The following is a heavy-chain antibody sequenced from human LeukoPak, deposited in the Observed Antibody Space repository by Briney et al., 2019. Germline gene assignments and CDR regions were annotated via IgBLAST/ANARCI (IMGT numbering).Heavy chain of an antibody. CDR2: IYYSGST. Sequence: LSLTCTVSGGSISSGGYYWSWIRQHPGKGLEWIGYIYYSGSTYYNPSLKSRVTTSVDTSKNQFSLSLSSVTAADTAVYYCARWEVRLNAFEMWGQGTMVTVSS. CDR3: ARWEVRLNAFEM. D-gene: IGHD3-10*01. CDR1: GGSISSGGYY. J-gene: IGHJ3*02. V-gene: IGHV4-31*03.